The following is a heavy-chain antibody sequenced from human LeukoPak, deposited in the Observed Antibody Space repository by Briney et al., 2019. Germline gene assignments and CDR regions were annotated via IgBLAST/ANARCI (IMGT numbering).Heavy chain of an antibody. CDR1: GGSISSSSYY. V-gene: IGHV4-61*02. CDR2: IYTSGST. D-gene: IGHD6-13*01. CDR3: ARDGIAAAGRDYFDY. Sequence: SETLSLTCTVSGGSISSSSYYWSWIRQPAGKGLEWIGRIYTSGSTNYNPSLKSRVTMSVDTSKNQFSLKLSSVTAADTAVYYCARDGIAAAGRDYFDYWGQGTLVTVSS. J-gene: IGHJ4*02.